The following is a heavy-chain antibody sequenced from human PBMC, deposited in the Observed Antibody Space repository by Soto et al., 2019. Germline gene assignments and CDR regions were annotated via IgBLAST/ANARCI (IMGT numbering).Heavy chain of an antibody. CDR2: ISSTYEI. CDR3: ARDRDLAFDY. CDR1: GFTFSSNH. J-gene: IGHJ4*02. D-gene: IGHD2-21*02. Sequence: GGSLRLSSAVSGFTFSSNHVNWVRQAPGKGLEWISYISSTYEIWYADSVKGRFTISRDNGRNSLFLQMSSLRDEDTAVYYCARDRDLAFDYWGLGTLVTVSS. V-gene: IGHV3-48*02.